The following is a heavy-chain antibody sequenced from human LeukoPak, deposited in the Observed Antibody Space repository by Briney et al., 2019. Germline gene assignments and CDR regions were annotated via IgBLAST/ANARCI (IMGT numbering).Heavy chain of an antibody. CDR1: GFTFSSYG. Sequence: PGGSLRLSCAASGFTFSSYGMHWVRQAPGKGLEWVAFIRYDGSNKYYADSVKGRFTISRDNSKNTLYLQMNSLRAEDTAVYYCAKDRVVVVPAATGLDYWGQGTPVTVSS. J-gene: IGHJ4*02. CDR2: IRYDGSNK. V-gene: IGHV3-30*02. D-gene: IGHD2-2*01. CDR3: AKDRVVVVPAATGLDY.